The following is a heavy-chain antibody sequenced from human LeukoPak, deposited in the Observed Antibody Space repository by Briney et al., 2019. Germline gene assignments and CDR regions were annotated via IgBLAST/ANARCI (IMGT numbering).Heavy chain of an antibody. Sequence: SETLSLTCTVSGGSISSSSYYWGWIRQPPGKGLEWIGSIYYSGSTYYNPSLKSRVTISVDKSKNQFSLKLSSVTAADTAVYYCATTENGSGSYSTPLRDDAFDIWGQGTMVTVSS. J-gene: IGHJ3*02. CDR2: IYYSGST. CDR3: ATTENGSGSYSTPLRDDAFDI. CDR1: GGSISSSSYY. V-gene: IGHV4-39*07. D-gene: IGHD3-10*01.